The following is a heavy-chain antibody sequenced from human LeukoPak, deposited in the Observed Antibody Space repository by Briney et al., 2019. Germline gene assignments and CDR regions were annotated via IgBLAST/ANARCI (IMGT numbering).Heavy chain of an antibody. J-gene: IGHJ4*02. CDR2: TNEAGGDK. CDR1: GFTFSDFW. CDR3: AIATTGRGAFGS. Sequence: PGGSLRLSCAASGFTFSDFWMSWVRQAPGKGLECVTSTNEAGGDKYYVDSVKGRFIISRDNSKNSLSLQMNSLTAEDTAIYYCAIATTGRGAFGSWGQGTLVSVSS. V-gene: IGHV3-7*01. D-gene: IGHD1-1*01.